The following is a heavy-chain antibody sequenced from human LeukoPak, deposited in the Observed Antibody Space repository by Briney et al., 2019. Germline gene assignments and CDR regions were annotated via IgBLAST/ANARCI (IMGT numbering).Heavy chain of an antibody. CDR2: ISGTAGST. V-gene: IGHV3-23*01. CDR1: GFTFSTYG. D-gene: IGHD1-26*01. CDR3: AKEEWVGGRNFFDY. Sequence: GGSLRLSCAASGFTFSTYGMSWVRQAPGKGLEWVSAISGTAGSTYYADSVKGRFTISRDNSKNTLYLQVDSLRAEDTAVYYCAKEEWVGGRNFFDYWGQGALVTVSS. J-gene: IGHJ4*02.